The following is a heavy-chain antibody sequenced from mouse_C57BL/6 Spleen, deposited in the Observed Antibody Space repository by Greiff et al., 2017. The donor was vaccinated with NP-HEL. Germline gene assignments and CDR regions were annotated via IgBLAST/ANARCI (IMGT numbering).Heavy chain of an antibody. CDR1: GYTFTDYE. V-gene: IGHV1-15*01. CDR3: TRGRFITTVVAYYFDY. D-gene: IGHD1-1*01. CDR2: IDPETGGT. Sequence: VQLQESGAELVRPGASVTLSCKASGYTFTDYEMHWVKQTPVHGLEWIGAIDPETGGTAYNQKFKGKAILTADKSSSTAYMELRSLTSEDSAVYYCTRGRFITTVVAYYFDYWGQGTTLTVSS. J-gene: IGHJ2*01.